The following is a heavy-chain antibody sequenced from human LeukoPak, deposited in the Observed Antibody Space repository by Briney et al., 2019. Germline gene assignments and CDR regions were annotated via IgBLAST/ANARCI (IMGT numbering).Heavy chain of an antibody. J-gene: IGHJ4*02. D-gene: IGHD6-13*01. CDR2: IYYSGST. V-gene: IGHV4-39*01. CDR3: ARHSSSWYGHFDY. CDR1: GGSISSSSYY. Sequence: SETLSLTCTVSGGSISSSSYYWGWIRQPPGKGLEWIGSIYYSGSTYYNPSLKSRVTISVDTSKNQFSLKLSSVTAADTAVYYCARHSSSWYGHFDYWGQGTLVTVSP.